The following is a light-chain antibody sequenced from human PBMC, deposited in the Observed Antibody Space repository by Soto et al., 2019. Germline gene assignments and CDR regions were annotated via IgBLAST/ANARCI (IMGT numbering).Light chain of an antibody. Sequence: QSALTQPASVSGSPGQSITISCTGTSSDVGSHNFVSCYQQRPGKAPKLMIFEVTKRPSGVSSRFSASKSGNTASLTISGVRAEDEADYYCCSYAGTATWVFGGGTKLTVL. CDR3: CSYAGTATWV. CDR2: EVT. J-gene: IGLJ3*02. V-gene: IGLV2-23*02. CDR1: SSDVGSHNF.